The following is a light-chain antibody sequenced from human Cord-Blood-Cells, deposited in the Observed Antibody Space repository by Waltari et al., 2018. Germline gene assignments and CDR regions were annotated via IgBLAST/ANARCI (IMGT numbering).Light chain of an antibody. CDR2: EVS. Sequence: VTISCTGTSSDVGGYNYVSWYQQHPGKAPKLMIYEVSKRPSGVPDRFSGSKSGNTASLTVSGLQAEDEADYYCSSYAGSNNFVVFGGGTKLTVL. CDR1: SSDVGGYNY. CDR3: SSYAGSNNFVV. V-gene: IGLV2-8*01. J-gene: IGLJ2*01.